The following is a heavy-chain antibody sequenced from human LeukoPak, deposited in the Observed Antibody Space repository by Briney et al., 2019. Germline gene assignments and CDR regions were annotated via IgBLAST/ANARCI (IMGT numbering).Heavy chain of an antibody. J-gene: IGHJ4*02. Sequence: GGSLRLSCAASGFSFNDFGMHWVRQAPGKGQEWVAFISYDGTNKYYAHSVKGRFSISRDNSKNTLYLQMNSLRLEDTAVYYCAKDRDRYSGWQPFDYWGQGTLVTVSS. D-gene: IGHD6-19*01. CDR2: ISYDGTNK. CDR3: AKDRDRYSGWQPFDY. CDR1: GFSFNDFG. V-gene: IGHV3-30*18.